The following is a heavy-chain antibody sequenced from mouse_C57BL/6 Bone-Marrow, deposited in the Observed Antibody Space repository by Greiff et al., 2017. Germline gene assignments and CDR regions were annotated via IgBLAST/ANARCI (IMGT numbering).Heavy chain of an antibody. CDR1: GYTFTSYW. CDR2: IHPNSGST. Sequence: QVQLQQSGAELVKPGASVKLSCKASGYTFTSYWMHWVKQRPGQGLEWIGMIHPNSGSTNYNEKFKSKATLTVDTSSCTAYMQLSSLTSEDSAVYYCARGGWLPFAYWGQGTLVTVSA. D-gene: IGHD2-3*01. J-gene: IGHJ3*01. V-gene: IGHV1-64*01. CDR3: ARGGWLPFAY.